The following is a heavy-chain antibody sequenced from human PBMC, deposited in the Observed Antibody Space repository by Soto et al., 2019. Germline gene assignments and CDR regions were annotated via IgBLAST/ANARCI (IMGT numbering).Heavy chain of an antibody. D-gene: IGHD3-10*01. CDR2: ISPSGRNT. Sequence: GGSLRLSCAVSGFTFSNHAMSWVRQAPGKGLEWVSVISPSGRNTYYADSVKGRFTISRDTSKNTLYLQMNSLRAEDTAVYSCAIIPEGSGGYYYYYMDVWGKGTTVTVSS. CDR3: AIIPEGSGGYYYYYMDV. CDR1: GFTFSNHA. J-gene: IGHJ6*03. V-gene: IGHV3-23*01.